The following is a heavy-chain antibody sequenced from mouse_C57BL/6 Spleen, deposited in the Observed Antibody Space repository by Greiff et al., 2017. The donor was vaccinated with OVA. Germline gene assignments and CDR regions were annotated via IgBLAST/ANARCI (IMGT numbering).Heavy chain of an antibody. CDR1: GYTFTDYY. Sequence: VKLMESGPELVKPGASVKISCKASGYTFTDYYINWVKQRPGQGLEWIGWIFPGSGSTYYNEKFNGKSTLTVYKSSSTAYMLLSSLTSEDSAVYFCARDYGSRGAWFAYWGQGTLVTVSA. CDR2: IFPGSGST. CDR3: ARDYGSRGAWFAY. V-gene: IGHV1-75*01. D-gene: IGHD1-1*01. J-gene: IGHJ3*01.